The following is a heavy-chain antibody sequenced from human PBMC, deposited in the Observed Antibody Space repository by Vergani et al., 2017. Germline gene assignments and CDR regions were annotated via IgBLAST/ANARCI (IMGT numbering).Heavy chain of an antibody. D-gene: IGHD2-2*01. CDR2: IYTSGST. Sequence: QVQLQESGPGLVKPSQTLSLTCTVSGGSISSGSYYWSWIRQPAGKGLEWIGRIYTSGSTNYNPSLKSRVTISVDTSKNQFSLKLSSVTAADTAVYYCARELGCSSTSCYFYRHQPPYYYYMDVWGKGTTVTVSS. CDR3: ARELGCSSTSCYFYRHQPPYYYYMDV. J-gene: IGHJ6*03. CDR1: GGSISSGSYY. V-gene: IGHV4-61*02.